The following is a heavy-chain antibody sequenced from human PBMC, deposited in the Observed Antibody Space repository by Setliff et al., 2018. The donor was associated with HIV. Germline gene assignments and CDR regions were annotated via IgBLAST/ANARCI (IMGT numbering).Heavy chain of an antibody. D-gene: IGHD2-2*01. Sequence: ASETLSLTCTVSGGSISSYYWSWIRQPPGKRLEWIGYIYTSGSTNYNASLKSRVSMSVDKSKNQFSLKLTSVTAADTAVYYCARGHCSGTNCYGVDYYGMDVWGQGTTVTVSS. CDR3: ARGHCSGTNCYGVDYYGMDV. CDR1: GGSISSYY. V-gene: IGHV4-4*08. CDR2: IYTSGST. J-gene: IGHJ6*02.